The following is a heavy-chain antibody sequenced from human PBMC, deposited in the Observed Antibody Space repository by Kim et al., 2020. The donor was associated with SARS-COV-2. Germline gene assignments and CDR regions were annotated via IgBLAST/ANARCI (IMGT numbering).Heavy chain of an antibody. CDR2: ISSSSSYI. CDR1: GFTFSSYS. V-gene: IGHV3-21*01. J-gene: IGHJ4*02. Sequence: GGSLRLSCAASGFTFSSYSMNWVRQAPGKGLEWVSSISSSSSYIYYADSVKGRFTISRDNAKNSLYLQMNSLRAEDPAVYYCARTLPRYCSSTSCYGRFDYWGQGTLVTVSS. D-gene: IGHD2-2*01. CDR3: ARTLPRYCSSTSCYGRFDY.